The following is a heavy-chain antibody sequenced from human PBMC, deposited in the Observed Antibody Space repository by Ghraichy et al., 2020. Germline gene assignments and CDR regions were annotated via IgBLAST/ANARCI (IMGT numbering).Heavy chain of an antibody. Sequence: ETLSLTCTVSGGSISSYYWSWIRQPPGKGLEWIGYIYYSGSTNYNPSLKSRVTISVDTSKNQFSLKLSSVTAANTAVYYCARVLASSYYYGSGSYYYFDYWGQGTLVTVSS. CDR2: IYYSGST. J-gene: IGHJ4*02. CDR3: ARVLASSYYYGSGSYYYFDY. D-gene: IGHD3-10*01. CDR1: GGSISSYY. V-gene: IGHV4-59*01.